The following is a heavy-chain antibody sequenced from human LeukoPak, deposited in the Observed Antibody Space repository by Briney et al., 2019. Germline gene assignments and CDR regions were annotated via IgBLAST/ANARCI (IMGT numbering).Heavy chain of an antibody. D-gene: IGHD1-26*01. J-gene: IGHJ4*02. V-gene: IGHV1-8*01. CDR3: ARAGEWELLMEGGYFDY. CDR1: GYTFTSYD. Sequence: GASVKVSCKASGYTFTSYDINWVRQATGQGLEWLGWMNPNSGNTGYAQKSQGRVTMTRNTSISTAYMELSSLRSEDTAVYYCARAGEWELLMEGGYFDYWGQGTLVTVSS. CDR2: MNPNSGNT.